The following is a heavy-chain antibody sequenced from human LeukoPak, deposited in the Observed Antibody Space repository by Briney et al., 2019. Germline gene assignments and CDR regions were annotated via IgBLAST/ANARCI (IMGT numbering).Heavy chain of an antibody. CDR1: RYTFTSYA. V-gene: IGHV7-4-1*02. Sequence: ASVKVSCKASRYTFTSYAMNWVRQAPGQGLEWMGWINTNTGNPTYAQSFTGRFVFSLDTSVSTAYLQISSLKAEDTAVYYCARGLVPAALNNYYGMDVWGQGTTVTVSS. D-gene: IGHD2-2*01. CDR2: INTNTGNP. J-gene: IGHJ6*02. CDR3: ARGLVPAALNNYYGMDV.